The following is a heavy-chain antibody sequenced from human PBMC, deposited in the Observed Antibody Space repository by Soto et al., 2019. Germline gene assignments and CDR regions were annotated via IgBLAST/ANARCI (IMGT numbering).Heavy chain of an antibody. CDR1: GFTFSSYA. CDR3: ARDYYGSGNYGMDV. D-gene: IGHD3-10*01. Sequence: QVQLVESGGGVVQPGRSLRLSCAASGFTFSSYAMHWVRQAPGKGLEWVAVISYDGSNKYYADSVKGRFTISRDNSKNTLYLQMNSLRAEDTAVYYCARDYYGSGNYGMDVWGQGTTVTVSS. V-gene: IGHV3-30-3*01. CDR2: ISYDGSNK. J-gene: IGHJ6*02.